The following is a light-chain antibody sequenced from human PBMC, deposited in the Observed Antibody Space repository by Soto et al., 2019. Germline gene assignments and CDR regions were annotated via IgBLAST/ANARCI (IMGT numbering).Light chain of an antibody. J-gene: IGLJ1*01. Sequence: QSALTQPASVSGSPGQSITISCTGTSSDVGGYKYVTWYQQNPGKAPKVLIYEVSNRFSGVSNRFSGSKSGNTASLTISGLQAEDEADYFCSSYTSTNTYGFGSGTKLTVL. V-gene: IGLV2-14*01. CDR1: SSDVGGYKY. CDR2: EVS. CDR3: SSYTSTNTYG.